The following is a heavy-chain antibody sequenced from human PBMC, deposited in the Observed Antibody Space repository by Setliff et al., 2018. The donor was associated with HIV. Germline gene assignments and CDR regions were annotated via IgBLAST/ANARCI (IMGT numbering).Heavy chain of an antibody. CDR1: GFTFSSYS. D-gene: IGHD2-2*01. CDR2: ISSSSSTI. J-gene: IGHJ4*02. CDR3: ARERCSSTSCYVIDY. V-gene: IGHV3-48*01. Sequence: GGSLRLSCAASGFTFSSYSMNWVRQAPGKGLEWVSYISSSSSTIYYADSVKGRFTISRDNAKNSLYLQMNSLRAEDTAVYYCARERCSSTSCYVIDYWGQGTLVTVSS.